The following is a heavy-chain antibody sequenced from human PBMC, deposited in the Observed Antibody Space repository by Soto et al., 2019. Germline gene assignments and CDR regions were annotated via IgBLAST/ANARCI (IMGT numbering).Heavy chain of an antibody. CDR3: VRDPFVHYAFDI. J-gene: IGHJ3*02. V-gene: IGHV3-64*01. CDR1: WCTVSRNY. CDR2: TRHRGSST. Sequence: GSLRLSYAASWCTVSRNYMSWVRQAPGKGLEYVSGTRHRGSSTYYANSVKGRFTISRDNSKNTLYLQMGSLRPEDMAVYYCVRDPFVHYAFDICGQGTMVTVSS.